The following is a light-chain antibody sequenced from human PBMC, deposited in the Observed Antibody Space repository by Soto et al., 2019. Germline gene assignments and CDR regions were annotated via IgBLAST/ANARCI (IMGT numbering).Light chain of an antibody. CDR1: QGIGSY. J-gene: IGKJ5*01. Sequence: DIQLTQSPSFLSASVGDRVTITCRASQGIGSYLAWYQQKPGRGPKLLIYTASTLQSEVPSRFSGGGSGTEFTLTISSLQPEDFATYHCQQLSSFPITFGQGTRLEIK. V-gene: IGKV1-9*01. CDR2: TAS. CDR3: QQLSSFPIT.